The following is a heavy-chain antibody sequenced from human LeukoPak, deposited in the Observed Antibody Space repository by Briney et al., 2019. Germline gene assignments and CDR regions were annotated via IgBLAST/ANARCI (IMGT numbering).Heavy chain of an antibody. D-gene: IGHD3-10*01. V-gene: IGHV1-18*01. J-gene: IGHJ4*02. CDR3: ARASIALWFGDPTHFDY. CDR2: ISAYNGNT. Sequence: ASVKVSCKASGYTFTSYGISWVRQAPGQGLEWMGWISAYNGNTNYAQKLQGRVTMTTDTSTSTAYMELRSLRSDDTAVYYCARASIALWFGDPTHFDYWGQGTLVTVSS. CDR1: GYTFTSYG.